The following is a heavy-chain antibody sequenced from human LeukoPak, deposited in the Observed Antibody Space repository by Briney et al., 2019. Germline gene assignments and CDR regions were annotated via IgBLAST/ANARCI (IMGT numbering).Heavy chain of an antibody. J-gene: IGHJ4*02. Sequence: GGSLRLSCAASGFTFSSYGMHWVRQAPGKGLEWVAIIWSDGSNQYYADSVKGRFTISRDNSKNTLYLQMNSLRVEDTAVYYCARGGSGYDFDYWGQGTLVTVSS. CDR1: GFTFSSYG. CDR2: IWSDGSNQ. CDR3: ARGGSGYDFDY. D-gene: IGHD5-12*01. V-gene: IGHV3-33*01.